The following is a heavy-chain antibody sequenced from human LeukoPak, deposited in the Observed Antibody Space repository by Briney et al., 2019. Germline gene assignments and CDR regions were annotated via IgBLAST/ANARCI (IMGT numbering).Heavy chain of an antibody. V-gene: IGHV3-7*01. Sequence: PGGSLRLSCAASGFTFSTYWMSWVRQAPGKGLEWVANIKQDGSEKYYVDPVKDRFTISRDNAKNSLYLQMNSLRVEDTAVYYCARNVYRTFDSWDQGTLVTVSS. J-gene: IGHJ4*02. D-gene: IGHD1-14*01. CDR1: GFTFSTYW. CDR3: ARNVYRTFDS. CDR2: IKQDGSEK.